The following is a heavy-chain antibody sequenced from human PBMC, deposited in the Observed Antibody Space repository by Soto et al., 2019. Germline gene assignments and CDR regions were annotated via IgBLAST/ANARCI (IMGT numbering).Heavy chain of an antibody. D-gene: IGHD1-1*01. Sequence: QVQLQESGPGLVKPSQTLSLTCSVSGGSISRDGYYWSWIRQHPGKGLEWIGYLYYSGTTYYNPSLKRRLTISVDTSKKQCSLKLTSVTAADPAVYYCARKATGSSFDSWVQGTLVTVSS. CDR3: ARKATGSSFDS. J-gene: IGHJ4*02. V-gene: IGHV4-31*03. CDR1: GGSISRDGYY. CDR2: LYYSGTT.